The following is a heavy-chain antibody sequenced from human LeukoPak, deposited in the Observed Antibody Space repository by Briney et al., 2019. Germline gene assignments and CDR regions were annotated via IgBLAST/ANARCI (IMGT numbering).Heavy chain of an antibody. CDR2: ISSSSSYI. CDR3: TGHHQAYSRTY. V-gene: IGHV3-21*01. D-gene: IGHD6-13*01. Sequence: GGSLRLSCAASGFTFSSYTMNWVRQAPGKGLEWVSSISSSSSYIYYADSVKGRFTISRDNSKNTLYLQMNSLRAEDTAVYYCTGHHQAYSRTYWGQGTLVTVSS. CDR1: GFTFSSYT. J-gene: IGHJ4*02.